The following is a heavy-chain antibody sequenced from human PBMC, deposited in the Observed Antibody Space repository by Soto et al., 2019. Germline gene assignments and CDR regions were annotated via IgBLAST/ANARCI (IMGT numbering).Heavy chain of an antibody. CDR2: ISSNGGST. J-gene: IGHJ3*02. D-gene: IGHD6-19*01. CDR3: ARDQARSSGWSPDAFDI. Sequence: GGSLRLSCAASGVPFSSYAMHWVRQAPGKGLEYVPAISSNGGSTYYANSVKGRFTISRDNSKNTLYLQMGSLRAEDMAVYYCARDQARSSGWSPDAFDIWGQGTMVTVSS. V-gene: IGHV3-64*01. CDR1: GVPFSSYA.